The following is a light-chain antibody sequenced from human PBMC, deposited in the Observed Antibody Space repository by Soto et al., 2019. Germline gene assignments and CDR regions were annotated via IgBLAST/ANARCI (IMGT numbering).Light chain of an antibody. CDR2: AVS. J-gene: IGKJ1*01. CDR1: QTVRRY. V-gene: IGKV1-39*01. CDR3: QQTYSTWT. Sequence: IQMTQSPSSLSASVGDRVTITCRASQTVRRYLNWYQQKPGKAPKLLIYAVSTLQNGVPSRFSGSGSGTDFTLIISSLQPVDFATYYCQQTYSTWTFGQGTKVDIK.